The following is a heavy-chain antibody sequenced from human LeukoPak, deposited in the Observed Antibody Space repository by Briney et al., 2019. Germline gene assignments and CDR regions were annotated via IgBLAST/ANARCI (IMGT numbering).Heavy chain of an antibody. D-gene: IGHD2-15*01. V-gene: IGHV3-7*01. CDR3: ARGVGDNGILGY. CDR2: IKQDGSKK. CDR1: GFTFSSYW. Sequence: PGGSKRLSWAASGFTFSSYWMSWVRQAPGKGLEWVANIKQDGSKKDYVDSVKGRFTIFRDNAKDSLYLQMNSLRVEDTAVYYCARGVGDNGILGYWGRGTMVAVSS. J-gene: IGHJ4*02.